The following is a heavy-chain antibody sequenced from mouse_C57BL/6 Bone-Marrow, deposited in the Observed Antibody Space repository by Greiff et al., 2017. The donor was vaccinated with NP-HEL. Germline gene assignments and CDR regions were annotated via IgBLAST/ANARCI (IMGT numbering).Heavy chain of an antibody. Sequence: EVMLVESGGGLVKPGGSLKLSCAASGFTFSSYAMSWVRQTPEKRLEWVATISDGGSYTYYPDNVKGRFTISRDNAKNNLYLQMSHLKSEDTAMYYCARETSYYYGRDHAMDYWGQGTSVTVSS. V-gene: IGHV5-4*01. CDR1: GFTFSSYA. D-gene: IGHD1-1*01. CDR2: ISDGGSYT. J-gene: IGHJ4*01. CDR3: ARETSYYYGRDHAMDY.